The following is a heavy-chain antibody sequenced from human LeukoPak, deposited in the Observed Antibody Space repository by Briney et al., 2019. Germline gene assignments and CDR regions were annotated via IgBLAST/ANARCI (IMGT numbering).Heavy chain of an antibody. V-gene: IGHV3-30-3*01. D-gene: IGHD2-2*01. J-gene: IGHJ4*02. Sequence: PGRSLRLSCAASGFTFSSYAMHWVRQAPGKGLEWVAVISYDGSNKYYADSVKGRFTISRDNSKNTLYLQMNSLRAEDTAVYYCAKDKVVVPAAIVYWGQGTLVTVSS. CDR2: ISYDGSNK. CDR3: AKDKVVVPAAIVY. CDR1: GFTFSSYA.